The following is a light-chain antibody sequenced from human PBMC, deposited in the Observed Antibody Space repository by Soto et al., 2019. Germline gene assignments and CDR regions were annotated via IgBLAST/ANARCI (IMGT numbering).Light chain of an antibody. CDR3: QQQWT. V-gene: IGKV3-20*01. Sequence: EIVLTQSPGTLSLSPGERATLSCRASQSVSSSYLAWYQQKPGQAPRLLIYGASSMATGIPDRFSGSGSGTDFTLTISRLEPEDFAVYYCQQQWTFGQGTKVDIK. CDR1: QSVSSSY. J-gene: IGKJ1*01. CDR2: GAS.